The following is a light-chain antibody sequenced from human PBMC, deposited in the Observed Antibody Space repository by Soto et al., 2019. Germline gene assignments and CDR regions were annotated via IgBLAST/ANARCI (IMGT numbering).Light chain of an antibody. CDR1: QSVSSSY. CDR3: QQYGSSPWT. CDR2: GAS. V-gene: IGKV3-20*01. Sequence: EIVLTQSPGTLSLSPGERATLSCRASQSVSSSYLAWYQHKPGQAPRLLIHGASSRVTGIPDRFSGSGSGTDFTLTISRLEPEDFAVYYCQQYGSSPWTFGQGTKVDIK. J-gene: IGKJ1*01.